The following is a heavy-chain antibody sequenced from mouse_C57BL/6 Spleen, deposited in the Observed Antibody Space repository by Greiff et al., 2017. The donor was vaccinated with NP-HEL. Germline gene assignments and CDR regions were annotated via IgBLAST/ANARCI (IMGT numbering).Heavy chain of an antibody. Sequence: EVQLQQSGPELVKPGASVKISCKASGYTFTDYYMNWVKQSHGKSLEWIGDINPNNGGTSYNQKFKGKATLTVDKSSSTAYMELRSLTSEDSAVYYCARRVFRGYFDVWGTGTTVTVSS. V-gene: IGHV1-26*01. J-gene: IGHJ1*03. CDR2: INPNNGGT. CDR3: ARRVFRGYFDV. CDR1: GYTFTDYY.